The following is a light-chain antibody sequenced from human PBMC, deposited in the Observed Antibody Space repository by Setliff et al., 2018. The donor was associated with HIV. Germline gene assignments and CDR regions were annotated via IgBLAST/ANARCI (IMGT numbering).Light chain of an antibody. CDR1: SSDVGGYNY. Sequence: QSVLAQPPSASGSPGKSVTISCTGTSSDVGGYNYVSWYQQHPGKDPKLMIYDVNKRPSGVPDRFSCSKSGNTASLTVSGLQADDEADYYCSSFAGSVYVFGTGTKVTV. J-gene: IGLJ1*01. CDR3: SSFAGSVYV. CDR2: DVN. V-gene: IGLV2-8*01.